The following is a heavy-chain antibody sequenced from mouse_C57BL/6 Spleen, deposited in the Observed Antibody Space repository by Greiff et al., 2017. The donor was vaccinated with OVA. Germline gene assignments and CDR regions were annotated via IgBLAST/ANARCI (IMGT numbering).Heavy chain of an antibody. J-gene: IGHJ3*01. D-gene: IGHD2-4*01. CDR2: ISYDGSN. CDR3: ARDTYDYDVLFAY. Sequence: EVKLMESGPGLVKPSQSLSLTCSVTGYSITSGYYWNWIRQFPGNKLEWMGYISYDGSNNYNPSLKNRISITRDTSKNQFFLKLNSVTTEDTATYYCARDTYDYDVLFAYWGQGTLVTVSA. CDR1: GYSITSGYY. V-gene: IGHV3-6*01.